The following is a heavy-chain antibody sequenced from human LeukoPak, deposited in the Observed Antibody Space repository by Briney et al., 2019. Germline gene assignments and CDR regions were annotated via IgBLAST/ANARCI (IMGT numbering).Heavy chain of an antibody. CDR1: GFTFSSYS. V-gene: IGHV3-21*01. CDR3: ARDHSSGWCDAGYFDL. Sequence: GGSLRLSCAASGFTFSSYSMNWVRQAPGKGLEWVSSISSSSSYIYYADSVKGRFTISRDNAKNSLYLQMNSLRAEDTAVYYCARDHSSGWCDAGYFDLWGRGTLVTVSS. J-gene: IGHJ2*01. CDR2: ISSSSSYI. D-gene: IGHD6-19*01.